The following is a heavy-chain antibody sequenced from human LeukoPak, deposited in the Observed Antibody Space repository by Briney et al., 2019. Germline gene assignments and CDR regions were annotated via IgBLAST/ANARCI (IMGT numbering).Heavy chain of an antibody. J-gene: IGHJ6*03. V-gene: IGHV4-39*01. D-gene: IGHD3-9*01. Sequence: SETLSLTCTVSGGSISSSSYYWGWIRQPPGKGLEWIGSIYYSGSTYYNPPLKSRVTISVDTSKNQFSLKLSSVTAADTAVYYCARVPLYDILTGNFYYYYYMDVWGKGTTVTISS. CDR1: GGSISSSSYY. CDR3: ARVPLYDILTGNFYYYYYMDV. CDR2: IYYSGST.